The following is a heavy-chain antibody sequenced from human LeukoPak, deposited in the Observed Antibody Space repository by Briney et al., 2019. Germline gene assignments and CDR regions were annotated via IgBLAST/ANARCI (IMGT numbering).Heavy chain of an antibody. CDR1: GFTFSSYA. J-gene: IGHJ5*02. D-gene: IGHD3-22*01. CDR3: ARDQDSSGYYRNWFDP. Sequence: PGRSLRLSCAASGFTFSSYAMHWVRQAPGKGLEWVAVISNDGSNKYYADSVKGRFTISRDNSKNTLNLQMNSLRAEDTAVYYCARDQDSSGYYRNWFDPWGQGTLVTVSS. CDR2: ISNDGSNK. V-gene: IGHV3-30*04.